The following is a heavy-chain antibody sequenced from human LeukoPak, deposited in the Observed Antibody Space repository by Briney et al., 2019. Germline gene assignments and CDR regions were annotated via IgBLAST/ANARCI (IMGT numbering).Heavy chain of an antibody. D-gene: IGHD3-22*01. CDR2: MSWTSGSI. Sequence: GGSLRLSCGVSEFTFDDYVIHWVRQGPGKGLEWVAAMSWTSGSIAYADSVKGRFTISRDNAKNSLYLQISSLRDEDTAFYYCAKDIDSAGYGAFEIWGQGTAVTVSS. J-gene: IGHJ3*02. V-gene: IGHV3-9*01. CDR1: EFTFDDYV. CDR3: AKDIDSAGYGAFEI.